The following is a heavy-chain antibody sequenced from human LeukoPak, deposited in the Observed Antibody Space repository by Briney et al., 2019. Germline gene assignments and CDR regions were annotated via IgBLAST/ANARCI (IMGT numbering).Heavy chain of an antibody. J-gene: IGHJ4*02. CDR1: GGSFSGYY. D-gene: IGHD3-10*01. V-gene: IGHV4-34*01. CDR3: ARWSYYFDY. CDR2: INHSGST. Sequence: SETLSLSCAVYGGSFSGYYWSWIRQPPGKGLEWIGEINHSGSTNYNPSLKSRVTISVDTSKNQFSLKLSSVTAADTAVYYCARWSYYFDYWRQGTQVTVSS.